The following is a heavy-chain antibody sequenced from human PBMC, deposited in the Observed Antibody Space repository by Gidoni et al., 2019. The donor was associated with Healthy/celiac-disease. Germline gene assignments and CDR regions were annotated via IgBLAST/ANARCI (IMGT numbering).Heavy chain of an antibody. J-gene: IGHJ6*02. CDR1: GFTFSRYG. Sequence: QVQLVESGGGVVQPGRSLILSSSASGFTFSRYGLHWVRQAPGKGLEWVAVISYDGSNKYYADSVKGRFTISRDNSKNTLYLQMNSLRAEDTAVYYCAKGRVPNSSSWESYGMDVWGQGTTVTVSS. D-gene: IGHD6-13*01. CDR3: AKGRVPNSSSWESYGMDV. V-gene: IGHV3-30*18. CDR2: ISYDGSNK.